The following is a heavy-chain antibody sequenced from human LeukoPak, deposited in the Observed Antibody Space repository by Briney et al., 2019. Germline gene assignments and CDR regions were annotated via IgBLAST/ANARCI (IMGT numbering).Heavy chain of an antibody. V-gene: IGHV1-46*01. CDR1: GFTFTSYY. J-gene: IGHJ4*02. CDR3: ARDRTVVAARVSFFGY. D-gene: IGHD6-6*01. Sequence: SGGSLRLSCAASGFTFTSYYMHWVRQAPGQGLEWMGIINPSGGSTSYAQKFQGRVTMTRDTSTSTVYMELSSLRSEDTAVYYCARDRTVVAARVSFFGYWGQGTLVTVSS. CDR2: INPSGGST.